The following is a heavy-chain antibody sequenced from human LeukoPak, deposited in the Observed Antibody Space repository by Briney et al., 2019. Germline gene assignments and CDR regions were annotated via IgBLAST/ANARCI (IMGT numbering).Heavy chain of an antibody. D-gene: IGHD6-13*01. CDR2: ISAYNGNT. Sequence: ASVKVSCKASGYTFTSYGISWVRQAPGQGLEWMGWISAYNGNTNYAQKLQGRVTMTTDTSTSTAYMELRSLRSDDTAVYYCARVAAAAGPYYYYGMDVWGQGTTVTVSS. CDR1: GYTFTSYG. CDR3: ARVAAAAGPYYYYGMDV. V-gene: IGHV1-18*01. J-gene: IGHJ6*02.